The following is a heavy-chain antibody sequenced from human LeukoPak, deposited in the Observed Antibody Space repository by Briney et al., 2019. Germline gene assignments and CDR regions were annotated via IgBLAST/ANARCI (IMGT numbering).Heavy chain of an antibody. CDR1: GGSFGGYY. J-gene: IGHJ4*02. D-gene: IGHD3-22*01. Sequence: SETLSLTCAVYGGSFGGYYWSWIRQPPGKGLEWIGEINHSGSTNYNPSLKSRVTISVDTSKKQFSLKLSSVTAADTAVYYCVTYYFDSSGPKKNYWGQGTLVTVSS. CDR2: INHSGST. CDR3: VTYYFDSSGPKKNY. V-gene: IGHV4-34*01.